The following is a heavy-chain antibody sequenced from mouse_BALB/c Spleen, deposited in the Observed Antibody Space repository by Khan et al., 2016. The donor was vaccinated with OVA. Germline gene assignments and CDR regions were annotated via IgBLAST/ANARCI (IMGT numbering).Heavy chain of an antibody. D-gene: IGHD1-1*01. J-gene: IGHJ1*01. CDR3: ARDYGSLYWFFYV. CDR1: GISITSGNYR. CDR2: IYYSGTV. Sequence: EVQLQESGPGLVKPSQTVSLTCTVTGISITSGNYRWSWIRQFPGNKLEWIGNIYYSGTVTYNPSLTSRTTITRDTSKNQFFLEMNSLTAEDTATYYCARDYGSLYWFFYVWGAGTTGTVSS. V-gene: IGHV3-5*02.